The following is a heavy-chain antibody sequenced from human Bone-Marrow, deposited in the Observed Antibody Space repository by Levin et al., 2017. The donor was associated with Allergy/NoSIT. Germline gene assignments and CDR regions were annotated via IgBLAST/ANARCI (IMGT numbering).Heavy chain of an antibody. J-gene: IGHJ4*02. CDR1: GYTFTGYY. Sequence: ASVKVSCKASGYTFTGYYMHWVRQAPGQGLEWMGWINPNSGGTNYAQKFQGRVTMTRDTSISTAYMELSRLRSDDTAVYYCARNRWVCGGSCYPSGLSYWGQGTLVTVSS. D-gene: IGHD2-15*01. CDR3: ARNRWVCGGSCYPSGLSY. V-gene: IGHV1-2*02. CDR2: INPNSGGT.